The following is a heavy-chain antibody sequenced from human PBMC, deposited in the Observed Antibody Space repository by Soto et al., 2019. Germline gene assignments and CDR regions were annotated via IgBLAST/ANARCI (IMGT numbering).Heavy chain of an antibody. CDR3: AKVFSPERGNYFDY. J-gene: IGHJ4*02. CDR2: ISNSFSDGNT. V-gene: IGHV3-23*01. CDR1: GFTFSNYA. Sequence: HPGGSLRLSCAASGFTFSNYAMNWVRQAPGKGLEWVSAISNSFSDGNTHYADSVKGRFTISRDNDKNTVFLEMNSLRAEDTAVYYCAKVFSPERGNYFDYWGQGTLVTVSS. D-gene: IGHD1-1*01.